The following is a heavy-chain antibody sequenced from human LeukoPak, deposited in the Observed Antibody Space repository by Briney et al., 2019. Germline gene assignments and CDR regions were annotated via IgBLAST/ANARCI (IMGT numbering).Heavy chain of an antibody. V-gene: IGHV3-21*01. Sequence: GGSLRLSWAASGSTFSSYSMNWVRQAPGKGLEWVSSISSSSSYIYYADSVKGRFTISRDNAKNSLYLQMNSLRAEDTAVYYFASTPGGVQRYFDYWGQGTLVTVSS. CDR3: ASTPGGVQRYFDY. CDR1: GSTFSSYS. CDR2: ISSSSSYI. J-gene: IGHJ4*02. D-gene: IGHD6-25*01.